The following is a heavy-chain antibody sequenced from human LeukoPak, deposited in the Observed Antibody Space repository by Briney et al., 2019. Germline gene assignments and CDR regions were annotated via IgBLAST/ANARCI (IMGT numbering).Heavy chain of an antibody. CDR1: GGSFSGYY. CDR2: INHSGST. D-gene: IGHD3-9*01. J-gene: IGHJ4*02. CDR3: ARGEDDILTGSMYY. Sequence: SETLSLTCAVYGGSFSGYYWSWIRQPPGKGLEWIGEINHSGSTNYNPSLKSRVTISVDTSKNQFSLKLSSVTAADTAVYYCARGEDDILTGSMYYWGQGTLVTVSS. V-gene: IGHV4-34*01.